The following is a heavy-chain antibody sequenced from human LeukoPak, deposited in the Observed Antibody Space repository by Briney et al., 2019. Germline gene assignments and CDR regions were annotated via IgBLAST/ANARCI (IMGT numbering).Heavy chain of an antibody. Sequence: SVKVSCKASGYTFTSYGIIWVRQAPGQGLDWMGWISAYNGNTTYEQTLQDRVTMTTDKSTSTAYMEMRSLRSDDTAVYYCAKVKRVGGHFDYWGQGTLVTVSS. CDR2: ISAYNGNT. J-gene: IGHJ4*02. V-gene: IGHV1-18*01. CDR1: GYTFTSYG. CDR3: AKVKRVGGHFDY. D-gene: IGHD3-16*01.